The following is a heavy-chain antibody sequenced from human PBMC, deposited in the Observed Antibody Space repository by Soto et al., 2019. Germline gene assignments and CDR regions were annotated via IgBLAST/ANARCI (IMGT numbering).Heavy chain of an antibody. V-gene: IGHV3-33*01. Sequence: QVQLVESGGGVVQPGRSLRLSCAASGFTFSTYAMHWVRQAPGKGLEWVAVIWFNGTDKYYPDSANGQFTISRDSSENTLYLQMNSMRAEDTAVYYCARGAIRLSPGGRGVVDVWGQGTTVTVSS. J-gene: IGHJ6*02. CDR2: IWFNGTDK. CDR1: GFTFSTYA. D-gene: IGHD3-10*01. CDR3: ARGAIRLSPGGRGVVDV.